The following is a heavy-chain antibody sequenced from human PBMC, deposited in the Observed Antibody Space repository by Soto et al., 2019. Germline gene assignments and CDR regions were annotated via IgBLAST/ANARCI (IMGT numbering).Heavy chain of an antibody. D-gene: IGHD4-4*01. Sequence: GGSLRLSCVASGFTFMSNAMSWVRQAPGKGLEWVAVISYDGSNKYYADSVKGRFTISRDNSKNTLYLQMNSLRAEDTAVYYCAKLYSNYYYYYYGMDVWGQGTTVTVSS. CDR1: GFTFMSNA. CDR3: AKLYSNYYYYYYGMDV. J-gene: IGHJ6*02. CDR2: ISYDGSNK. V-gene: IGHV3-30*18.